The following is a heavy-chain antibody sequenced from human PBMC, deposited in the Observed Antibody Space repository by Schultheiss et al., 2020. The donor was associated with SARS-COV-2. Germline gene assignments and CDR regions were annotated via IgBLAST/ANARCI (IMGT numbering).Heavy chain of an antibody. CDR2: IYYSGST. CDR3: ARKKGLRRNYYFDY. J-gene: IGHJ4*02. V-gene: IGHV4-39*07. CDR1: GGSISSSSYY. D-gene: IGHD2-21*02. Sequence: SETLSLTCTVSGGSISSSSYYWGWIRQPPGKGLEWIGSIYYSGSTNYNPSLKSRVTISVDTSKNQFSLKLSSVTAADTAVYYCARKKGLRRNYYFDYWGQGTLVTVSS.